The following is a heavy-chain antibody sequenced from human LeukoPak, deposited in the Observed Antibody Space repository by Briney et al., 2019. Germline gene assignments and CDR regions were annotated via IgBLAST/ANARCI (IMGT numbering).Heavy chain of an antibody. D-gene: IGHD2-2*01. CDR1: GGTFSSYA. CDR3: ARDSEPSVVVPALYYYGMDV. V-gene: IGHV1-69*13. Sequence: SVKVSCKASGGTFSSYAISWVRQAPGQGLEWMGGIIPIFGTANYAQKFQGRVTITADESTSTAYMELSSLRSEDTAVYYCARDSEPSVVVPALYYYGMDVWGQGTTVTVSS. CDR2: IIPIFGTA. J-gene: IGHJ6*02.